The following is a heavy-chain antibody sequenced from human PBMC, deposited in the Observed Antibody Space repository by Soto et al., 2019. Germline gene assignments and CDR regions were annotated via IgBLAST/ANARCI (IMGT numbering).Heavy chain of an antibody. Sequence: QGQLMQSGAEVKKPGASVKVSCKTAGYMFISYGLTWARQAPGPGLEWMGCINGCNGDTNYEQKVKGRVTLTTDTSTSTAYMGLRSLSTDDTAVYYVARCLGCVEYGVYCYFDNWGQGTLVTVSS. CDR2: INGCNGDT. CDR3: ARCLGCVEYGVYCYFDN. V-gene: IGHV1-18*01. D-gene: IGHD2-8*01. J-gene: IGHJ4*02. CDR1: GYMFISYG.